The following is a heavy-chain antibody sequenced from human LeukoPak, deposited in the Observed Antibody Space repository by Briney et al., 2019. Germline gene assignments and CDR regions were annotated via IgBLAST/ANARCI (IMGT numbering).Heavy chain of an antibody. D-gene: IGHD6-19*01. Sequence: GGSLRLSCAASGFTFSSYAMHWVRQAPGKGLEWVAVISYDGSNKYYADSVKGRFTISRDNSKNTLYLQMNSLRAEDTAVYYCARDRHSSGWYTLCDYWGQGTLVTVSS. CDR1: GFTFSSYA. J-gene: IGHJ4*02. CDR3: ARDRHSSGWYTLCDY. CDR2: ISYDGSNK. V-gene: IGHV3-30-3*01.